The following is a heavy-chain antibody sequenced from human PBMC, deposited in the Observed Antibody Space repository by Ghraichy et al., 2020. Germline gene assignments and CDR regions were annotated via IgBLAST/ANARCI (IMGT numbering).Heavy chain of an antibody. D-gene: IGHD1-14*01. CDR2: IKQDGSEK. CDR1: GFTFSSYW. V-gene: IGHV3-7*01. J-gene: IGHJ6*03. CDR3: ARSGIAVLYYYMDV. Sequence: GGSLRLSCAASGFTFSSYWMSWVRQAPGKGLEWVANIKQDGSEKYYVDSVKGRFTISRDNAKNSLYLQMNSLRAEDTAVYYCARSGIAVLYYYMDVWGKGTTVTVSS.